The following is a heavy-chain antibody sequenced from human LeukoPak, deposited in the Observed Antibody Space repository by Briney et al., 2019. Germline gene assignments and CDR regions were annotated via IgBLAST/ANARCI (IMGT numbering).Heavy chain of an antibody. CDR2: ISGGGGST. V-gene: IGHV3-23*01. J-gene: IGHJ4*02. Sequence: GGSLRLSCAASGFTFNNHAMNWVRQAPGKGLEWVSSISGGGGSTNYADSVKGRFTISRDNSKNTLSLEMNSPRADDTAVYFCAKGRVVTTSPLNYWGQGTLVTVSS. CDR3: AKGRVVTTSPLNY. CDR1: GFTFNNHA. D-gene: IGHD2-21*02.